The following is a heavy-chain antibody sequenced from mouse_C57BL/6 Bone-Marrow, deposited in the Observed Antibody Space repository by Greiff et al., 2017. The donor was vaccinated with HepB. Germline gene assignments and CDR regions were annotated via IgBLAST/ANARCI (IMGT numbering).Heavy chain of an antibody. Sequence: QVQLQQPGAELVKPGASVKLSCKASGYTFTSYWMQWVKQRPGQGLEWIGEIDPSDSYTNYNQKFKGKATLTVDTSSSTAYMQLSSLTSEDSAVYYCARSLRPWYFDVWGTGTTVTVSS. D-gene: IGHD2-12*01. J-gene: IGHJ1*03. CDR1: GYTFTSYW. V-gene: IGHV1-50*01. CDR3: ARSLRPWYFDV. CDR2: IDPSDSYT.